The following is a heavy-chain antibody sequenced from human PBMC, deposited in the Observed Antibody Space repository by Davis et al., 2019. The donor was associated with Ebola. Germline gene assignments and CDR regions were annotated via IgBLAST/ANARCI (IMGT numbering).Heavy chain of an antibody. V-gene: IGHV4-59*01. CDR3: ARMGLSSGYYFFDY. CDR2: VFYTGGT. J-gene: IGHJ4*02. Sequence: GSLRLSCTVSGGSISSYYWSWIRQPPGKGLEWIGYVFYTGGTNYNPSLKSRVTISMDTSKNQFSLKLSSVTAADTAVYYCARMGLSSGYYFFDYWGQGTLVTVSS. D-gene: IGHD6-19*01. CDR1: GGSISSYY.